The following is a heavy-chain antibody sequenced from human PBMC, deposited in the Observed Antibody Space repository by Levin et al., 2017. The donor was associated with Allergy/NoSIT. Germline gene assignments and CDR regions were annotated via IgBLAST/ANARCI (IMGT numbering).Heavy chain of an antibody. CDR1: GFTFSSYG. D-gene: IGHD3-16*01. CDR3: ARCLSQSYNYYYGMDV. J-gene: IGHJ6*02. Sequence: PGGSLRLSCAASGFTFSSYGMHWVRQAPGKGLEWVAVIWYDGSNKYYADSVKGRFTISRDNSKNTLYLQMNSLRAEDTAVYYCARCLSQSYNYYYGMDVWGQGTTVTVSS. CDR2: IWYDGSNK. V-gene: IGHV3-33*01.